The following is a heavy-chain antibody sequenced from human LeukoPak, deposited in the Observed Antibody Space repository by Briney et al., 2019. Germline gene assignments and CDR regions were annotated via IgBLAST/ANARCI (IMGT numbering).Heavy chain of an antibody. V-gene: IGHV3-53*01. D-gene: IGHD2-2*01. CDR1: GFTVSSNY. CDR2: IYSGGST. Sequence: GGSLRLSCAASGFTVSSNYMSWVRQAPGKGLEWVSVIYSGGSTYYADSVKGRFTISRDNSRNTLYLQMNSLRAEDTAVYYCAKGVVPVAIHWFDPWGQGTLVTVSS. J-gene: IGHJ5*02. CDR3: AKGVVPVAIHWFDP.